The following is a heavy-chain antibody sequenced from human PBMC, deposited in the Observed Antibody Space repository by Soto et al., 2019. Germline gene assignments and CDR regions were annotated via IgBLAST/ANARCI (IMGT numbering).Heavy chain of an antibody. CDR3: ARDIVVVVAATPYYYYGMDV. CDR2: ISAYNGNT. J-gene: IGHJ6*02. Sequence: SVKVSCKASGYTFTSYGISWVRQAPGQGLEWMGWISAYNGNTNYAQKLQGRVTMTTDTSTSTAYMELRSLRSDDTAVYYCARDIVVVVAATPYYYYGMDVWGQGTTVTVSS. V-gene: IGHV1-18*01. D-gene: IGHD2-15*01. CDR1: GYTFTSYG.